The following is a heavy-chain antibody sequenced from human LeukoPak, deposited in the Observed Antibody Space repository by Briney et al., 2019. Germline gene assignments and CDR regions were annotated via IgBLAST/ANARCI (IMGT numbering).Heavy chain of an antibody. V-gene: IGHV3-30-3*01. CDR2: ISYDGSNK. CDR1: GFTFSSYA. D-gene: IGHD2-15*01. CDR3: ARGGRRRPDKGEAATGEFDY. J-gene: IGHJ4*02. Sequence: GGSLRLSCAASGFTFSSYAMHWVRQAPGKGLEWVAVISYDGSNKYYADSVKGRFTISRDNSKNTLYLQMNSLRAEDTAVYYCARGGRRRPDKGEAATGEFDYWGQGTLVTVSS.